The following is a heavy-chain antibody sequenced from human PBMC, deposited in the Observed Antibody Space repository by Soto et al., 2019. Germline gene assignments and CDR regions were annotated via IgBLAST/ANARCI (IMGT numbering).Heavy chain of an antibody. CDR3: ARGKYSGSYYDWFDP. V-gene: IGHV4-59*01. D-gene: IGHD1-26*01. J-gene: IGHJ5*02. Sequence: SETLSLTCTVSGGSISTYYWSWIRQPPGKGLEWIGYIYYSGTTNYNPSLKSRVTVSVDTSKNQFSLKLSSVTAADTAVYYCARGKYSGSYYDWFDPWGQGTLVTVSS. CDR1: GGSISTYY. CDR2: IYYSGTT.